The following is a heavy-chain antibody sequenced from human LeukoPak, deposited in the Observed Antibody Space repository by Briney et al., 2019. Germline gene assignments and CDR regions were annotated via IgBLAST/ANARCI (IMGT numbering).Heavy chain of an antibody. Sequence: GGSLRLSCAASGFSFSVYWMHWVRQAPGKGPVWVSRIKTDGSITDYADSVKGRFTISRDNAKNTLYLQMNSLRAEDTAVYYCARNRGTYYGLNDYWGQGTRVTVSS. CDR3: ARNRGTYYGLNDY. CDR2: IKTDGSIT. CDR1: GFSFSVYW. V-gene: IGHV3-74*01. D-gene: IGHD1-26*01. J-gene: IGHJ4*02.